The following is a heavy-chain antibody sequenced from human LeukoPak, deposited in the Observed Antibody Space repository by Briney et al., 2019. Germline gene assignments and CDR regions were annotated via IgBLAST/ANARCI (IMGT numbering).Heavy chain of an antibody. J-gene: IGHJ4*02. Sequence: SETLSLTCTVSGGSISSGSYYWSWIRQPAGKGLEWIGRIYTSGSTNYNPSLKSRVTISVDTSKNQFSLKLSSVTAADTAVYYCARRRFVRGPDVVNPFDYWGQGTLVTVSS. D-gene: IGHD2-8*01. CDR1: GGSISSGSYY. CDR2: IYTSGST. V-gene: IGHV4-61*02. CDR3: ARRRFVRGPDVVNPFDY.